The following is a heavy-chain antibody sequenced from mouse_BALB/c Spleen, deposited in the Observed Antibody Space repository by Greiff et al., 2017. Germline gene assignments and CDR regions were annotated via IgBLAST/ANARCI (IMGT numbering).Heavy chain of an antibody. Sequence: EVQRVESGGGLVKPGGSLKLSCAASGFTFSSYTMSWVRQTPEKRLEWVATISSGGGNTYYPDSVKGRFTISRDNAKNNLYLQMSSLRSEDTALYYCARDLGRNYAMDYWGQGTSVTVSS. CDR1: GFTFSSYT. CDR3: ARDLGRNYAMDY. J-gene: IGHJ4*01. V-gene: IGHV5-9*03. D-gene: IGHD4-1*01. CDR2: ISSGGGNT.